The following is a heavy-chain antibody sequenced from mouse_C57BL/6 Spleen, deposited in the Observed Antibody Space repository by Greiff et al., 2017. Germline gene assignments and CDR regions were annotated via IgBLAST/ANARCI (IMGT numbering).Heavy chain of an antibody. CDR3: ARGAGSSNYFDY. J-gene: IGHJ2*01. Sequence: EVQVVESGGGLVKPGGSLKLSCAASGFTFSDYGMHWVRQAPEKGLEWVAYISSGSSTIYYADTVKGRFTISRDNAKNTLFLQMTSLRSEDTAMYYCARGAGSSNYFDYWGQGTTLTVSS. D-gene: IGHD1-1*01. CDR1: GFTFSDYG. CDR2: ISSGSSTI. V-gene: IGHV5-17*01.